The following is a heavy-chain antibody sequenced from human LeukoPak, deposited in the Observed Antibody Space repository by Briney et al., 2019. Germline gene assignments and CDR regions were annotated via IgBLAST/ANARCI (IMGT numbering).Heavy chain of an antibody. D-gene: IGHD3-10*01. CDR1: GFTFSSYS. Sequence: GGSLRLSCAASGFTFSSYSMNWVRQAPGKGLEWVSSISSSSSYIYYADSVKGRFTISRDNAKNSLYLQMNSLRAEDTAVYYCARDLGSGTQYTFFDYWGQGTLVTVSS. CDR3: ARDLGSGTQYTFFDY. V-gene: IGHV3-21*01. J-gene: IGHJ4*02. CDR2: ISSSSSYI.